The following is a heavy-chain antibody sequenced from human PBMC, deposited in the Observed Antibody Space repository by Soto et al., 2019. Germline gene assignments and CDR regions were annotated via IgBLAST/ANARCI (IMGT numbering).Heavy chain of an antibody. CDR1: VGSISSYY. J-gene: IGHJ4*02. Sequence: SETLSLTCTVSVGSISSYYWSWIRQPPGKGLEWIGYIYYSGSTNYNPSLKSRVTISVDTSKNQFSLKLSSVTAADTAVYYCARAYYDILTGYYPVLDYWGQGTLVTVSS. CDR3: ARAYYDILTGYYPVLDY. D-gene: IGHD3-9*01. V-gene: IGHV4-59*01. CDR2: IYYSGST.